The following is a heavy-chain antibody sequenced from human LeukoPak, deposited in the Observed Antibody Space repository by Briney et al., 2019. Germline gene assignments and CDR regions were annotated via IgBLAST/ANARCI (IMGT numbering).Heavy chain of an antibody. Sequence: PGGSLRLSCAASGFAVSSNYMSWVRQAPGKGLEWVSVIYSGGDTYYADSVKGRFAISRDSSKNTLYLQMNSLRAEDTAVYYCAKEGTAMASSYFDYWGQGTLITVSS. J-gene: IGHJ4*02. CDR1: GFAVSSNY. CDR3: AKEGTAMASSYFDY. D-gene: IGHD5-18*01. V-gene: IGHV3-53*01. CDR2: IYSGGDT.